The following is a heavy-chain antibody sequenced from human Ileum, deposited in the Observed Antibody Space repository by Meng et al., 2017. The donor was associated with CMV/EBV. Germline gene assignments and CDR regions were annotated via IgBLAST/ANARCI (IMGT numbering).Heavy chain of an antibody. J-gene: IGHJ4*02. V-gene: IGHV1-2*02. CDR2: FNPYIGST. CDR1: GYCVTFYY. D-gene: IGHD2-8*02. Sequence: GVAGETPWAPGTVALKVSGYCVTFYYLPMERQAPGRGLDGRGRFNPYIGSTNEALKFPGKVTLNRDTSTSTAYKDLTGLRSDDTATYYCAKDPTNPWWGGSDYWGQGTLVTVSS. CDR3: AKDPTNPWWGGSDY.